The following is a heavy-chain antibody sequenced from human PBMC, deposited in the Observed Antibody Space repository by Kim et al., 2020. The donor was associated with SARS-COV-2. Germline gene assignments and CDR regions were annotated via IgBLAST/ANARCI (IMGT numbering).Heavy chain of an antibody. CDR2: IYHSGST. V-gene: IGHV4-4*02. D-gene: IGHD3-10*01. Sequence: SETLSLTCAVSGGSISSSNWWSWVRQPPGKGLEWIGEIYHSGSTNYNPSLKSRVTISVDKSKNQFSLKLSSVTAADTAVYYCARGNSADYYGSGSYDAPVSFDPWGQGTLVTVSS. J-gene: IGHJ5*02. CDR3: ARGNSADYYGSGSYDAPVSFDP. CDR1: GGSISSSNW.